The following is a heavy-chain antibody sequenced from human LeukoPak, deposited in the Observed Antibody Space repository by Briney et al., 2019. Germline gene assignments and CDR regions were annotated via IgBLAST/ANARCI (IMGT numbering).Heavy chain of an antibody. CDR1: GGSFSGDY. V-gene: IGHV4-34*01. Sequence: SETLSLTCAVYGGSFSGDYWSWIRQPPGKGLEWIGQINHSGSTNYNPSLKSRVTISLDTSKNQFSLKLRSVTAADTAVYYCARDQSVTGAAAFDYWGQGTLVTVSS. D-gene: IGHD6-19*01. CDR3: ARDQSVTGAAAFDY. CDR2: INHSGST. J-gene: IGHJ4*02.